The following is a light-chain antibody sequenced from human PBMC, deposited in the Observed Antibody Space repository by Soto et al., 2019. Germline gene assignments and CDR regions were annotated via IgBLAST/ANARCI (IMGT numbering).Light chain of an antibody. Sequence: EIVMTQSPATLSVYPGERATLSCRASQSTNNYLAWYQQKPGQPPRLLIDGASTRATGIPARFSGSGSGTEFTLTISSLQSEDFAVYYCQQYNNWPLTFGGGTKVDIK. J-gene: IGKJ4*01. V-gene: IGKV3-15*01. CDR3: QQYNNWPLT. CDR1: QSTNNY. CDR2: GAS.